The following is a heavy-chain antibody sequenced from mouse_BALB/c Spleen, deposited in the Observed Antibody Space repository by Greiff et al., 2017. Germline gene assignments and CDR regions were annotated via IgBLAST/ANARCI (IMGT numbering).Heavy chain of an antibody. V-gene: IGHV2-6-4*01. J-gene: IGHJ3*01. CDR2: IWGGGST. D-gene: IGHD4-1*01. Sequence: VNVVESGPGLVAPSQSLSITCTVSGFSLSRYSVHWVRQPPGKGLEWLGMIWGGGSTDYNSALKSRLSISKDNSKSQVFLKMNSLQTDDTAMYYCARNWGANWDGFAYWGQGTLVTVSA. CDR1: GFSLSRYS. CDR3: ARNWGANWDGFAY.